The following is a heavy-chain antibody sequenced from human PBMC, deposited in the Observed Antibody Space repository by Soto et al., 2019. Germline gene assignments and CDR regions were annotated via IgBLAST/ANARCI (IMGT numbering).Heavy chain of an antibody. Sequence: SETLSLTCTVSGGSISGYYWSWIRQPPGKGLEWIGYFYYSGSTDSNPSLKSRVTISVDTSKNQFSLKLSSVTAADTAVYYCARVLFGSNCWFDPWGQGTLVTVSS. CDR1: GGSISGYY. V-gene: IGHV4-59*08. CDR2: FYYSGST. J-gene: IGHJ5*02. CDR3: ARVLFGSNCWFDP. D-gene: IGHD3-16*01.